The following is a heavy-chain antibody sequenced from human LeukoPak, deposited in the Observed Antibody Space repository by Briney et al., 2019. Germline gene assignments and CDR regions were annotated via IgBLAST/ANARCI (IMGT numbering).Heavy chain of an antibody. J-gene: IGHJ4*02. V-gene: IGHV3-23*01. CDR3: AKNSSSGYYYFDY. CDR1: GFTFSRYA. D-gene: IGHD3-22*01. CDR2: ISGSGGST. Sequence: GGSLRLSCAASGFTFSRYAMSWVRQAPGKGLEWVSVISGSGGSTYYAASVKGRFTISRDNSKNTLYLQMNSLRAEDTAVYYCAKNSSSGYYYFDYWGQGILVTVSS.